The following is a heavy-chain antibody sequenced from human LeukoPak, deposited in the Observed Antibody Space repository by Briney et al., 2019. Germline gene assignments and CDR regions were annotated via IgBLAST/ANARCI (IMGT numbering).Heavy chain of an antibody. Sequence: KPGGSLRLSCAASGFTFSDCYMSWIRQAPGKGLEWVSYISSSGSTIYYADSVKGRFTISRDNAKNSLYLQMNSLRAEDTAVYYCAREYAGSYDYYYYMDVWGKGTTVTVSS. CDR2: ISSSGSTI. CDR1: GFTFSDCY. D-gene: IGHD1-26*01. CDR3: AREYAGSYDYYYYMDV. J-gene: IGHJ6*03. V-gene: IGHV3-11*04.